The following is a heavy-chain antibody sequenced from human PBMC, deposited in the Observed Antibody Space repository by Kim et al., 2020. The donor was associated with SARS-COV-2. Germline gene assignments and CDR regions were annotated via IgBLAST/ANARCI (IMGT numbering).Heavy chain of an antibody. Sequence: ASVKVSCKASGYTFTSYDINWVRQAPGQGLEWMGWMNPNSANTGYAPKFQGRVTMTRDTSITTAYMELRSLRSEDTAVYYCARPRQGRDWYFDLWGRGTLVTVSS. CDR1: GYTFTSYD. CDR2: MNPNSANT. CDR3: ARPRQGRDWYFDL. V-gene: IGHV1-8*01. J-gene: IGHJ2*01.